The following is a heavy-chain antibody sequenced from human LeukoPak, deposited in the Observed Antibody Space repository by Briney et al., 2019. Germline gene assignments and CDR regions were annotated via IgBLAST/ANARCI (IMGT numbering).Heavy chain of an antibody. Sequence: AETLTLTCAVSGYAISSGYYWGWIRPPSGKGLEWIGSIYHSGSTYYNPSLKSRVTISVDTSKNQFSLKLSSVTAADTAVYYCARSYYYYDSSGYSYAFDIWGQGTMGTVSS. V-gene: IGHV4-38-2*01. CDR2: IYHSGST. J-gene: IGHJ3*02. D-gene: IGHD3-22*01. CDR3: ARSYYYYDSSGYSYAFDI. CDR1: GYAISSGYY.